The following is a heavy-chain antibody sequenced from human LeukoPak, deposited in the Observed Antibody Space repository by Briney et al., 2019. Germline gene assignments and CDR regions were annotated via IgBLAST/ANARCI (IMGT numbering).Heavy chain of an antibody. V-gene: IGHV1-69*05. CDR1: GGSFSSYA. CDR3: GRGRGSGSYDFDY. D-gene: IGHD3-10*01. CDR2: IIPIFGTA. J-gene: IGHJ4*02. Sequence: GASVKVSCKASGGSFSSYAISWVRQAPGQGLEWMGGIIPIFGTANYAQKFQGRVTITTDESTSTAYMELSMLRSEDTAVYYCGRGRGSGSYDFDYWGQGTLVTVSS.